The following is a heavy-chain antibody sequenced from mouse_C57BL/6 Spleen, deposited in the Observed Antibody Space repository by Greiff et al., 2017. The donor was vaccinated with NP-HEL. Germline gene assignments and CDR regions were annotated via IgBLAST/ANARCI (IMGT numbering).Heavy chain of an antibody. D-gene: IGHD1-1*01. J-gene: IGHJ2*01. CDR2: ISDGGSYT. CDR3: TVVAEYYFDY. Sequence: EVMLVESGGGLVKPGGSLTLSCAASGFTFSSYAMSWVRQTPEKRLEWVATISDGGSYTYYPAHVKGRITISRDNAKNNLYLQMSHLKSDDTAMYYCTVVAEYYFDYWGQGTTLTVSS. V-gene: IGHV5-4*03. CDR1: GFTFSSYA.